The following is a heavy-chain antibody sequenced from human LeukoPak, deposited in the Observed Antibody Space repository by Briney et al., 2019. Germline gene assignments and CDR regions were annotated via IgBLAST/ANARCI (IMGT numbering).Heavy chain of an antibody. Sequence: PGGSLRLSCAASGFTFSSYAMSWVRQAPGKGLEWVSAISGSGGSTYYADSVKGRFTISSDNSKNTLYLQMNSLRAEDTAVYYFGKPFYCSGELDPWGQGTLVTVSS. CDR1: GFTFSSYA. CDR3: GKPFYCSGELDP. J-gene: IGHJ5*02. V-gene: IGHV3-23*01. D-gene: IGHD3-10*01. CDR2: ISGSGGST.